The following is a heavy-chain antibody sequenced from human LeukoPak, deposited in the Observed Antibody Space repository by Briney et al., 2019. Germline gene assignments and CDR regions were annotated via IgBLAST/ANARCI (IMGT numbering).Heavy chain of an antibody. D-gene: IGHD3/OR15-3a*01. CDR1: GGSISNYY. V-gene: IGHV4-59*12. CDR2: IYYTGST. CDR3: ASGLVISSGWFDP. Sequence: PSQTLSLPCTVSGGSISNYYWSWIRQPPGKGLEWIGYIYYTGSTNYNPSLKSRVTISVDTSKNQFSLKLSSVTAADTAVYYCASGLVISSGWFDPWGQGTLVTVSS. J-gene: IGHJ5*02.